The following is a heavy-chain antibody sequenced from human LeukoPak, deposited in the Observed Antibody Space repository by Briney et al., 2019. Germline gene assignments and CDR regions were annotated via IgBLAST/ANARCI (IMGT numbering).Heavy chain of an antibody. CDR3: ARENRMAAAGIGYYYYGMDV. CDR2: ISPSGST. V-gene: IGHV4-61*02. Sequence: SETLSLTCTVSDDSISSGTYYWNWLRQPAGRGLEWVGRISPSGSTNYYPSLKSRVTISVDTSENQFSLKLSSVTAADTAVYYCARENRMAAAGIGYYYYGMDVWGQGTTVTVSS. D-gene: IGHD6-13*01. CDR1: DDSISSGTYY. J-gene: IGHJ6*02.